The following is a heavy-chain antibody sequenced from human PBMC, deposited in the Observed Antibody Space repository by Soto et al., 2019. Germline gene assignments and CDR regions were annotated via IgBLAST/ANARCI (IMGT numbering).Heavy chain of an antibody. J-gene: IGHJ4*02. CDR1: GFRFRDYT. D-gene: IGHD2-21*02. Sequence: DVHLLESGGDVVQPGGSLRLSCAASGFRFRDYTLNWVRQAPGKGLEWVSTISDSATGLTHYADSVRGRFTISRDDSTNTMFLFMDSLRVEDTAVYYCSTRMTAHFDFWGQGTVVTVSS. V-gene: IGHV3-23*01. CDR2: ISDSATGLT. CDR3: STRMTAHFDF.